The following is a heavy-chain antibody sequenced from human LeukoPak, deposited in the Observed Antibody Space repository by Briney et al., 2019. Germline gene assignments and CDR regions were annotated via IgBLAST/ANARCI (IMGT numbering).Heavy chain of an antibody. CDR2: IIPIFGTA. Sequence: SVNVSCKASGGTFSSYAISWVRQAPGQGLEWMGGIIPIFGTANYAQKFQGRVTITTDESTSTAYMELSSLRSEDTAVYYCARAGGRYDYYYHMDVWGKGTTVTVSS. V-gene: IGHV1-69*05. CDR3: ARAGGRYDYYYHMDV. D-gene: IGHD1-26*01. J-gene: IGHJ6*03. CDR1: GGTFSSYA.